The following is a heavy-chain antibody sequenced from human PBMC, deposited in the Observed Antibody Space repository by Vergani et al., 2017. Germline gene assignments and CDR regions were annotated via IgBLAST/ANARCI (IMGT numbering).Heavy chain of an antibody. CDR1: GDSIDSVSYY. V-gene: IGHV4-61*02. J-gene: IGHJ2*01. D-gene: IGHD2/OR15-2a*01. CDR2: IYASGNT. CDR3: ARVVSPSAFWYLDL. Sequence: QVQLQESGPGLVKPSQTLSLTCTVSGDSIDSVSYYWTWLRPPAGKGLEWIVRIYASGNTNYNLSLGGRVLMSVDTSKNQISLKLTSVTAADTAVYYCARVVSPSAFWYLDLWGRGTLVTVSS.